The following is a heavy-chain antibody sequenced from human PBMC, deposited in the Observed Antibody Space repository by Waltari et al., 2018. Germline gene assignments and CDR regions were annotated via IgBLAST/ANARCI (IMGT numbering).Heavy chain of an antibody. V-gene: IGHV4-34*01. D-gene: IGHD3-10*01. CDR1: GGSFSGYY. J-gene: IGHJ4*02. CDR3: AREPPYYYGPGRTRGFDY. CDR2: INHSGRN. Sequence: QVQLQQWGAGLLKPSETLSLTCAVYGGSFSGYYWSWIRHPPGRGLEWIGEINHSGRNKYNPALKSRVTISVDTSKNQFSLKLSSVTAADTAVYYCAREPPYYYGPGRTRGFDYWGQGTLVTVSS.